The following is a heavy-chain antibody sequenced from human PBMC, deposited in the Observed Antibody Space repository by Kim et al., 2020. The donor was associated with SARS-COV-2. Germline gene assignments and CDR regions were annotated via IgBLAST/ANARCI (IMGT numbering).Heavy chain of an antibody. D-gene: IGHD1-26*01. J-gene: IGHJ4*02. CDR1: GFTFSSYW. V-gene: IGHV3-7*01. CDR2: IKQDGSEK. CDR3: ARGGSGSYSDYFDY. Sequence: GGSLRLSCAASGFTFSSYWMSWVRQAPGKGLEWVANIKQDGSEKYYVDSVKGRFTISRDNAKNSLYLQMNSLRAEDTAVYYCARGGSGSYSDYFDYWGRGTLVTVSS.